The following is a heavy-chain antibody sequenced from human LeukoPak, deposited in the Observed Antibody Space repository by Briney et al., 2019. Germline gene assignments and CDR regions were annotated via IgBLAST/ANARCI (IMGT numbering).Heavy chain of an antibody. CDR1: GFTFRSYG. Sequence: GRSLRLSCAPSGFTFRSYGMQWVRQAPGKGLEWVAIIWYDGSNKYYADSVKGRFTISRDNSKNMLYLQMNSLRAEDTAVYYCARVAGHDIRGLITYYFDDWGQGTLVTVSS. J-gene: IGHJ4*02. CDR3: ARVAGHDIRGLITYYFDD. V-gene: IGHV3-33*01. CDR2: IWYDGSNK. D-gene: IGHD3-10*01.